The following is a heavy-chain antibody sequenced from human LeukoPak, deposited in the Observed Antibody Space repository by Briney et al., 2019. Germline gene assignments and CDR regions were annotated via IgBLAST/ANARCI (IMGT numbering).Heavy chain of an antibody. CDR3: ARGGYCSGGSCYGGGFDY. D-gene: IGHD2-15*01. Sequence: SESLSLTCAVYGGSFSGYYWSWIRQPPGRGLEWIGEINHSGSTNYNPSLKSRVTISVDTSKNQFSLKLSAVTAADTAVYYCARGGYCSGGSCYGGGFDYWGQGTLVTVSS. CDR1: GGSFSGYY. CDR2: INHSGST. V-gene: IGHV4-34*01. J-gene: IGHJ4*02.